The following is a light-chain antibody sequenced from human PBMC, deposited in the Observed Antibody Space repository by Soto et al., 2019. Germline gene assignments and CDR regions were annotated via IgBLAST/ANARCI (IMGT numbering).Light chain of an antibody. Sequence: DIQMTQSPSTLSASVGDRVTITCRASQDITKWLAWYQQKPGNGPKVLIYDASILENGVPSRFSGSRSGTEFSLTISGLQPDDFATYYCQQYKSDSRTFGQGTKVEIK. V-gene: IGKV1-5*01. CDR1: QDITKW. J-gene: IGKJ1*01. CDR2: DAS. CDR3: QQYKSDSRT.